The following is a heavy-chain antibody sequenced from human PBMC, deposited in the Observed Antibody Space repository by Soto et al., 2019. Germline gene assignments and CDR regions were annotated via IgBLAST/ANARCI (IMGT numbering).Heavy chain of an antibody. J-gene: IGHJ4*02. CDR3: ARDIGYSYGPFDY. Sequence: EVQLVESGGGLVQPGGSLRLSCAASGFTFSSYSMNWVRQAPGKGLEWVSYISSSSSTIYYADSVKGRFTISRDNAKKSLFLQLNRVRAEDTAVYYSARDIGYSYGPFDYWGQGTLVTVSS. D-gene: IGHD5-18*01. V-gene: IGHV3-48*01. CDR1: GFTFSSYS. CDR2: ISSSSSTI.